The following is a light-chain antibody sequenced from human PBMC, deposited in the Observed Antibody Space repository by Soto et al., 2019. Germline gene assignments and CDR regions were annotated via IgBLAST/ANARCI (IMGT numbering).Light chain of an antibody. J-gene: IGKJ1*01. V-gene: IGKV1-6*01. CDR3: LQDYNYPWT. CDR1: QGIRNE. Sequence: AIQMTQSASSLSASLGDRVTITCGASQGIRNELGWYQQKTGKAPKVLIYAASSLQSGVPSRFSGSGYGTDFNLTISGLQTEDFATYYCLQDYNYPWTFGQGTKVDIK. CDR2: AAS.